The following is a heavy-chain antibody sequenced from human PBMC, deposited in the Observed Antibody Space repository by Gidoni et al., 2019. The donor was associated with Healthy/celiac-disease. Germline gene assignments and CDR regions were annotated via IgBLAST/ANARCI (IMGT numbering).Heavy chain of an antibody. D-gene: IGHD1-26*01. V-gene: IGHV3-53*01. J-gene: IGHJ3*02. CDR3: ARDVSGSAFDI. CDR1: GFTVSSNY. CDR2: IYSGGST. Sequence: EVQLVESGGGLLQPGGSLRLSCAASGFTVSSNYMSWVRQAPGKGLEWVSVIYSGGSTYYADSVKGRFTISRDNSKNTLYLQMNSLRAEDTAVYYCARDVSGSAFDIWGQGTMVTVSS.